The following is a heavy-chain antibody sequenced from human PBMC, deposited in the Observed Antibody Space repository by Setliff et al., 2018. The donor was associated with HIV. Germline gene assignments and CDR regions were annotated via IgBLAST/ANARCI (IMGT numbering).Heavy chain of an antibody. D-gene: IGHD6-13*01. CDR2: P. J-gene: IGHJ3*02. Sequence: SETLSLTCTVSYTSVNLYYWNSVRQPAGKGLEWGPDYKPSLKSRLTISVDTSKNQFSLKLSSVTAADTAVYYCARGRMDSSSWYAFDIWGQGTMVTVSS. V-gene: IGHV4-4*07. CDR3: ARGRMDSSSWYAFDI. CDR1: YTSVNLYY.